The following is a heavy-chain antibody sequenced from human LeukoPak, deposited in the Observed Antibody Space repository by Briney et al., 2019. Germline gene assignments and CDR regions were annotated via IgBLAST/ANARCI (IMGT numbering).Heavy chain of an antibody. Sequence: GGSLRLSCAASGFTFSSYGMHWVRQAPGKGLEWGSVIWYDGSNKYYVDSVKGRFTISRDNSKNTLYLQMNSLRAEDTAVYYCARVERGTIFGVVINYGMDVWGQGTTVTVSS. CDR2: IWYDGSNK. D-gene: IGHD3-3*01. CDR1: GFTFSSYG. CDR3: ARVERGTIFGVVINYGMDV. J-gene: IGHJ6*02. V-gene: IGHV3-33*01.